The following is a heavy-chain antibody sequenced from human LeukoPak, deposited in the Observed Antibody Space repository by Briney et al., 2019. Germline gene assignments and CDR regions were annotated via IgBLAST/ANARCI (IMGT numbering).Heavy chain of an antibody. CDR2: ISYNGGDK. V-gene: IGHV3-30*18. CDR1: GFTFSSYG. D-gene: IGHD6-13*01. Sequence: GGSLRLSCAASGFTFSSYGMHWVRQAPGKGLEWVAVISYNGGDKYTADSVKGRFTISRDNSKNTLYLQMNSPRVEDTAVYYRAKDHDIAAASYYFDYWGQGTLVTVSS. J-gene: IGHJ4*02. CDR3: AKDHDIAAASYYFDY.